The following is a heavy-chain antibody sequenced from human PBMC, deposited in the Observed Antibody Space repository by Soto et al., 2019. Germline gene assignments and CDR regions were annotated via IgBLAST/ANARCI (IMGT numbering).Heavy chain of an antibody. J-gene: IGHJ4*02. CDR1: GFTFSSYG. CDR3: ARDQNYYDSSGEFDY. Sequence: RLSCAASGFTFSSYGMHWVRQAPGKGLEWVAVIWYDGSNKYYADSVKGRFTISRENSKNTLYLQMNSLRAEDTAVYYCARDQNYYDSSGEFDYSGQGTPVT. V-gene: IGHV3-33*01. CDR2: IWYDGSNK. D-gene: IGHD3-22*01.